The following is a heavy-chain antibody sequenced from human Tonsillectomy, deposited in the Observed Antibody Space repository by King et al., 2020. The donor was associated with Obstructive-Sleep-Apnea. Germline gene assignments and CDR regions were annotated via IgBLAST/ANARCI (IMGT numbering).Heavy chain of an antibody. Sequence: QLQESGPGLVKPSQTLSLTCTVSGGSISSGGYYWSWIRQHPGQGLEWIGYIYYSGSTYYNPSLKIRVTISVDTSKNQFSLKLSSVTAADTAVYYCAKGTWYYYGMDVWGQGTTVTVSS. CDR3: AKGTWYYYGMDV. D-gene: IGHD1-14*01. J-gene: IGHJ6*02. CDR2: IYYSGST. V-gene: IGHV4-31*03. CDR1: GGSISSGGYY.